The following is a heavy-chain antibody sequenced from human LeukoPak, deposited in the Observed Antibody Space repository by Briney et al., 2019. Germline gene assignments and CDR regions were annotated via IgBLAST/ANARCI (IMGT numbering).Heavy chain of an antibody. CDR1: GFTFSSYG. CDR3: AKERPGSSGYGGLDY. D-gene: IGHD3-22*01. CDR2: ISYDGSNK. J-gene: IGHJ4*02. V-gene: IGHV3-30*18. Sequence: GGPLRLSCAASGFTFSSYGMHWVRQAPGKGLEWVAVISYDGSNKYYADSVKGRFTISRDNSKNTLYLQMNSLRAEDTAVYYCAKERPGSSGYGGLDYWGQGTLVTVSS.